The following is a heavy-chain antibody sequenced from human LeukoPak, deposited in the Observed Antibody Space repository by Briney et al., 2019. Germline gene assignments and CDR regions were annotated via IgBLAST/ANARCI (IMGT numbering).Heavy chain of an antibody. CDR1: GFTFSDYY. V-gene: IGHV3-11*01. D-gene: IGHD3-22*01. CDR3: VRAYSRGYSDDFDF. Sequence: PGGSLRLSCAASGFTFSDYYMSWFRQAPGAGLEWLSYINLNNGTMYYADSVRGRFAISRDKTKNSLYLQMNRLRGEDTAVYYCVRAYSRGYSDDFDFWGQGTLVTVSS. CDR2: INLNNGTM. J-gene: IGHJ4*02.